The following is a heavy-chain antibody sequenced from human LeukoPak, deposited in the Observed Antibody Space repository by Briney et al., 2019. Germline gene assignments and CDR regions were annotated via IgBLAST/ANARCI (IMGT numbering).Heavy chain of an antibody. CDR3: ARGGYYDSSSPFDY. V-gene: IGHV1-69*05. CDR2: IIPTFGTA. CDR1: GYTFTSYG. D-gene: IGHD3-22*01. J-gene: IGHJ4*02. Sequence: SVKVSCKASGYTFTSYGISWVRQAPGQGLEWMGRIIPTFGTANYAQKFQGRVTITTDESTSTAYMELSSLRSEDTAVYYCARGGYYDSSSPFDYWGQGTLVTVSS.